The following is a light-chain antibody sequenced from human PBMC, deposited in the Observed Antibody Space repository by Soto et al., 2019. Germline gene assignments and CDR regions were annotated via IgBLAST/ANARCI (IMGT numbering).Light chain of an antibody. Sequence: QSVLTQPPSASGSPGQSVTISCTGTSSDVGAYNYVSWYQQHAGKAPKLVIYEVTKRPSGVPDRFSGSKSANTASLTVSGLQAEYEADYYCSSFAPSNTWVFGVGTKLTVL. CDR3: SSFAPSNTWV. CDR2: EVT. CDR1: SSDVGAYNY. V-gene: IGLV2-8*01. J-gene: IGLJ3*02.